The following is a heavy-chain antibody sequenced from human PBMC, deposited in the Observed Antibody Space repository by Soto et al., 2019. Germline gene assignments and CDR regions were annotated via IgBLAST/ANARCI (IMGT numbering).Heavy chain of an antibody. CDR2: ISWNSGSI. D-gene: IGHD6-6*01. V-gene: IGHV3-9*01. CDR3: AKGSSSKYAFYI. J-gene: IGHJ3*02. CDR1: GFTFDDYA. Sequence: EVQLVESGGGLVQPGRSLRLSCAASGFTFDDYAMHWVRQAPGKGLEWVSGISWNSGSIGYADSVKGRFTISRDNAKNSLYLQMNSLRAEDTALYYCAKGSSSKYAFYIWGQGTMVTVSS.